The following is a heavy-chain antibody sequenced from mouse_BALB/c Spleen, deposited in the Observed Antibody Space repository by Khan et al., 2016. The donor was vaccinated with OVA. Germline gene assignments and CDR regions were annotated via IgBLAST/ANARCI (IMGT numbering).Heavy chain of an antibody. J-gene: IGHJ2*01. CDR3: ARVYVGDFDY. D-gene: IGHD1-1*01. Sequence: EVQLQESGPGLVKPSQSLSLTCTVTGYSITSDYAWNWIRQFPGNKLEWMGYISYSGNTNYNPSPRSRISITRDTSKNQFFLQLNSVTTEDTATYVCARVYVGDFDYWGQGTTLTVSS. CDR2: ISYSGNT. V-gene: IGHV3-2*02. CDR1: GYSITSDYA.